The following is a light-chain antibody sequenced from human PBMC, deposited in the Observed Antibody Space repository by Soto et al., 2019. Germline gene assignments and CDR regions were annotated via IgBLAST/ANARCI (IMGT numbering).Light chain of an antibody. CDR2: AYS. Sequence: QSALTQPPSVSGSPGQSVTISCTGTSTDFVSYNRVSWYQQPPGTAPKLLMYAYSQRPSGIPDRFSGSKSGASASLAISGLQSEDEADYYCAAWDDSLNGYVFGTGTKLTVL. CDR1: STDFVSYNR. CDR3: AAWDDSLNGYV. J-gene: IGLJ1*01. V-gene: IGLV2-18*01.